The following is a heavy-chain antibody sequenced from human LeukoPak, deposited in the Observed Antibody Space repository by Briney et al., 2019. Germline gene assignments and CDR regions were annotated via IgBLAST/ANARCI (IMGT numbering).Heavy chain of an antibody. CDR2: ISTSGRTI. J-gene: IGHJ4*02. CDR1: GITFTDHY. V-gene: IGHV3-11*01. D-gene: IGHD3-10*01. Sequence: GGSLRLSCAASGITFTDHYMNWIRQAPGKGLEWLSYISTSGRTIAYADSVKGRFTISRDNAKNSLYLQMNSLRADDTAVYYCARTKSEPAYGQHHGLDNWGQGTLVTVSS. CDR3: ARTKSEPAYGQHHGLDN.